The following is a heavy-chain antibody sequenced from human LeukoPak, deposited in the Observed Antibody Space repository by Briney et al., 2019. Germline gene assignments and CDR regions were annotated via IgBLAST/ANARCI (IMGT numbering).Heavy chain of an antibody. D-gene: IGHD3-9*01. Sequence: GGSLRLSCAASGFTFSSYAMSWVRQAPGKGLEWVSAISGSGGSTYYADSVKGRFTISRDNSKNTLYLQMNSLRAEDTAVYYCAGREYYDILTGVGGYWGQGTLVTVSS. CDR2: ISGSGGST. V-gene: IGHV3-23*01. J-gene: IGHJ4*02. CDR1: GFTFSSYA. CDR3: AGREYYDILTGVGGY.